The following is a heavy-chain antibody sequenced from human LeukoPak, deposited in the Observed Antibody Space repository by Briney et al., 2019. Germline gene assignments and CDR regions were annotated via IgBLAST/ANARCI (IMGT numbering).Heavy chain of an antibody. CDR1: GDSVSSNSAA. V-gene: IGHV6-1*01. J-gene: IGHJ4*02. CDR3: ARDAGSGWSSFDY. D-gene: IGHD6-19*01. Sequence: SQTLSLSCAISGDSVSSNSAAWNWIRQSPSRGLEWLGRTYYRSKWYNDYAVSMKSRITINPDTSKDQFSLQLNSVTPEDTAVYYCARDAGSGWSSFDYWGQGTLVTVSS. CDR2: TYYRSKWYN.